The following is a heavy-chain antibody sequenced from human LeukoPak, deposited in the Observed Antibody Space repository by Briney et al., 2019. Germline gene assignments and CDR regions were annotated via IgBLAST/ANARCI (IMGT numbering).Heavy chain of an antibody. V-gene: IGHV4-4*02. Sequence: SETLSLTCAVSGGSISSSNWWSWVRQPPGKGLEWIGEIYHSGSTNYNPSLKSRVTISVDTSKNQFSLKLSSVTAADTAVYYCARHLIRQWLVGWFDPWGQGTLVTVSS. D-gene: IGHD6-19*01. CDR3: ARHLIRQWLVGWFDP. J-gene: IGHJ5*02. CDR2: IYHSGST. CDR1: GGSISSSNW.